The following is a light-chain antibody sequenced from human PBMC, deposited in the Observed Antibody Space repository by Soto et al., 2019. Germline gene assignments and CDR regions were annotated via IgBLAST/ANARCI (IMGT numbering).Light chain of an antibody. CDR2: GDS. CDR3: QSYDNSLSGAL. V-gene: IGLV1-40*01. CDR1: SSNIGAGYD. J-gene: IGLJ1*01. Sequence: QSALMQPPSVSGAPGQRVTISCTGSSSNIGAGYDVHWYHQLPGTAPKLLIYGDSNRPSGVPDRFSGSKSGTSTSLAITGLQAEDEADYYCQSYDNSLSGALFGTGTKVTV.